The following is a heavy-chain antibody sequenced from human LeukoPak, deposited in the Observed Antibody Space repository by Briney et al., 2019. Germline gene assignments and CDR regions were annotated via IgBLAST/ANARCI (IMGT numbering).Heavy chain of an antibody. CDR3: ARDTGYCSGGSCYPGH. V-gene: IGHV5-10-1*01. CDR1: GSSFTSYW. J-gene: IGHJ4*02. D-gene: IGHD2-15*01. CDR2: IDPSDSYT. Sequence: GESLKISCQGSGSSFTSYWISWVRQMPGKGLEWMGMIDPSDSYTNYSPSFQGHVTISADKSISTAYLQWSSLKASDTGIYYCARDTGYCSGGSCYPGHWGQGTPVTVSS.